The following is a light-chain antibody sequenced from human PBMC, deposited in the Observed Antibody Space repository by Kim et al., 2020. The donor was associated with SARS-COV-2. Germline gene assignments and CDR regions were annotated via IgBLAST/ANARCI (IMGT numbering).Light chain of an antibody. V-gene: IGKV3-15*01. Sequence: EIVLTQSPATLSLSPGEGATLSCRASQSVSSNLVWYQHKPGQAPRLLIYGASTRATGIPARFSGSGSGTEFTLTISSMQSEDFAVYYCRQYNNRPRTFGQGTKVDIK. J-gene: IGKJ1*01. CDR3: RQYNNRPRT. CDR1: QSVSSN. CDR2: GAS.